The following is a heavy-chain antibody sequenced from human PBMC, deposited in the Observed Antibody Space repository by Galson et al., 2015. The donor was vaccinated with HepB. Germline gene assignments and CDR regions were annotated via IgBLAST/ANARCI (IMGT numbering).Heavy chain of an antibody. CDR1: GFIVSSNY. J-gene: IGHJ3*02. CDR3: AGVLLTENAFDI. D-gene: IGHD2-8*02. CDR2: IYSGGST. V-gene: IGHV3-53*01. Sequence: SLRLSCAASGFIVSSNYMSWVRQAPGKRLEWVSIIYSGGSTYYADSVKGRFTFSRDISKNTVYLQMNSLRAEDTAVYYCAGVLLTENAFDIWGQGTMVTVSS.